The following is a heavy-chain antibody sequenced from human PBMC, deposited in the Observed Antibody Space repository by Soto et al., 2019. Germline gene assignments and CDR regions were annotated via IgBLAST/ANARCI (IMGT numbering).Heavy chain of an antibody. Sequence: QVQLQESGPGLVKPSQTLSLTCTVSGGSISSGGYYWSWIRQHPGKGLEGIGYIYYTGSAYYNPSLKSRLTISVDTSTNHFSLKLSSVTAEDTAVYYCAREAYYYDSSGYFSKYFDSWGQGTLVTVSS. V-gene: IGHV4-31*03. J-gene: IGHJ4*02. CDR3: AREAYYYDSSGYFSKYFDS. CDR1: GGSISSGGYY. D-gene: IGHD3-22*01. CDR2: IYYTGSA.